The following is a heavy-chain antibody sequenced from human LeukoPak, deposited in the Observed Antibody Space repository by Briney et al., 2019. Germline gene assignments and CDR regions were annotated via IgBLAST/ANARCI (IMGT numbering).Heavy chain of an antibody. Sequence: SETLSLTCTVSGGSISSSYWSWIRQPPGKGLEWIGYIYYTGSTTYNPSLKSRVTISVDTSKNQFSLKLSSVTAADTAVYYCARVGIVGANYYGMDVWGQGTTVTVSS. D-gene: IGHD1-26*01. CDR1: GGSISSSY. V-gene: IGHV4-59*08. CDR2: IYYTGST. J-gene: IGHJ6*02. CDR3: ARVGIVGANYYGMDV.